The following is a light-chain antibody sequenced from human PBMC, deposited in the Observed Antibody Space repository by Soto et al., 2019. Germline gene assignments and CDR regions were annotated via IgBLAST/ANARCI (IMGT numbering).Light chain of an antibody. J-gene: IGKJ1*01. Sequence: DIQMTQSPSSLSASVGDRVAITCRANQSISTYLNWYQQKPGKAPKLLIYKASTLKSGVPSRFSGSGSGTEFTLTISSLQPDDFATYYCQHYNSYSEAFGQGTKVDIK. CDR3: QHYNSYSEA. CDR2: KAS. V-gene: IGKV1-5*03. CDR1: QSISTY.